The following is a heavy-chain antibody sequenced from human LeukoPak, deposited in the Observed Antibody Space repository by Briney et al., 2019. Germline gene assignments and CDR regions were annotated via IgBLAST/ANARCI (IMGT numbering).Heavy chain of an antibody. J-gene: IGHJ4*02. CDR1: GYIFTSYW. D-gene: IGHD3-10*01. V-gene: IGHV5-51*01. CDR2: IYPGDSDT. Sequence: GESLKISCKGSGYIFTSYWIGWVCQMPGKGLELMGIIYPGDSDTRYSPSFQCQATISADKSISPAYLQSRSLKASDTAMYYCARHSYYYGSGIDYWGQGTLVTVSS. CDR3: ARHSYYYGSGIDY.